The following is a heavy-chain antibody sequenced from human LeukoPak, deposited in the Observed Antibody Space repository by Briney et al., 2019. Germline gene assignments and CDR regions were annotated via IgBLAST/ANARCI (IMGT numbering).Heavy chain of an antibody. CDR3: ARSSSWYSWFDP. CDR1: GYTLTELS. J-gene: IGHJ5*02. V-gene: IGHV1-24*01. D-gene: IGHD6-13*01. CDR2: FDPEDGET. Sequence: ASVKVSCKVSGYTLTELSMHWVRQAPGKGLEWMGGFDPEDGETIYAQKLQGRVTMTTDTSTSTAYMELRSLRSDDTAVYYCARSSSWYSWFDPWGQGTLVIVSS.